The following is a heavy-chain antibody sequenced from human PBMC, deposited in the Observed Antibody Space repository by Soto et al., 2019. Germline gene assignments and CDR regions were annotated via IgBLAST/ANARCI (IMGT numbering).Heavy chain of an antibody. V-gene: IGHV3-21*01. J-gene: IGHJ6*02. CDR2: ISSSSTYT. CDR3: ASPLPPVEWGVLRDFYYGMDV. CDR1: GFTFSTYS. Sequence: EMQLLESGGGLVKPGGSLRLSCTASGFTFSTYSMNWVRQAPGKGLEWVSFISSSSTYTFYTDSVKGRFTISRDNAKNSLFLQMNSLRAEDTAVYYCASPLPPVEWGVLRDFYYGMDVWGQGTTVTVSS. D-gene: IGHD3-3*01.